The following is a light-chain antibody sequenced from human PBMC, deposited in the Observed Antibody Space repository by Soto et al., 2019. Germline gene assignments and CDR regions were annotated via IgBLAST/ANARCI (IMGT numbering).Light chain of an antibody. Sequence: QSVLTQPPSASGAPGQRVTISCSGSSSTIGRNTVNWYRQLPGTAPKLLIFTTNQRPSGVPDRFSGSKSGTSASLAISGLQSEHEADYYCAAWDDSLNGPVFGGGTKLTV. CDR3: AAWDDSLNGPV. V-gene: IGLV1-44*01. CDR2: TTN. CDR1: SSTIGRNT. J-gene: IGLJ2*01.